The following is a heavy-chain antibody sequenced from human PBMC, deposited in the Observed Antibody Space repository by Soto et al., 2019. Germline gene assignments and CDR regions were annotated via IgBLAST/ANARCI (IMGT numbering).Heavy chain of an antibody. CDR2: IYYSGST. D-gene: IGHD3-10*01. CDR1: GCSISSYY. J-gene: IGHJ4*02. CDR3: ATYYYGSGSYSLFDY. Sequence: PSETLSLTCTVSGCSISSYYWGWIRQPPGKGLEWIGSIYYSGSTYYNPSLKSRVTISVDTSKNQFSLKLSSVTAADTAVYYCATYYYGSGSYSLFDYWGQGTLVTVSS. V-gene: IGHV4-39*01.